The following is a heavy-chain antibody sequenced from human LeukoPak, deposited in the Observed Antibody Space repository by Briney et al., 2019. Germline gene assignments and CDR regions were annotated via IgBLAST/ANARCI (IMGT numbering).Heavy chain of an antibody. V-gene: IGHV3-7*05. J-gene: IGHJ4*02. CDR2: IKEDGSRN. D-gene: IGHD6-19*01. CDR3: ARQLSGWYDANPY. CDR1: GFTFSSYW. Sequence: PGGSLRLSCAASGFTFSSYWMSWVRQAAGKGLEWVANIKEDGSRNHYVDSVKGRFTISRDNAKNSLYLQMSSLRAEDTAVYYCARQLSGWYDANPYWGQGTLVTVSS.